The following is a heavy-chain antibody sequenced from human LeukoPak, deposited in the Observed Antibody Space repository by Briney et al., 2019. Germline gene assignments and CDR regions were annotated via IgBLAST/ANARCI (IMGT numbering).Heavy chain of an antibody. CDR2: VSGSGSTV. D-gene: IGHD5-24*01. V-gene: IGHV3-48*01. CDR3: VRQFAP. Sequence: GGSLRLSCAASGFTFSDHIMNWVRQLPGKRLEWVAYVSGSGSTVYYADSVKGRFTISRDNGKSSLHLQMNSLRVEDTALYYCVRQFAPWGQGTLVTVSS. CDR1: GFTFSDHI. J-gene: IGHJ5*02.